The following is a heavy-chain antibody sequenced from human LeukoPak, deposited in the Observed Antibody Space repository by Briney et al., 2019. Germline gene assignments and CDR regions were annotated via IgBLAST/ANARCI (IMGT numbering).Heavy chain of an antibody. CDR1: DVSISSVGYY. J-gene: IGHJ4*02. D-gene: IGHD5-24*01. CDR3: AAESERWLLRS. Sequence: SETLSLTCTVSDVSISSVGYYWSWIRQPPGKGLEWLGYIYYNGTTYYNPSLESRVAISVDTSENQFSLKLSSVTAADTAVYYCAAESERWLLRSWGQGTLVTVSS. CDR2: IYYNGTT. V-gene: IGHV4-31*03.